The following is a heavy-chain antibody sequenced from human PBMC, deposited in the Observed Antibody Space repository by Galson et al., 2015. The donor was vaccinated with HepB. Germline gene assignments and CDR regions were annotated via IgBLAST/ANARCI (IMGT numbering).Heavy chain of an antibody. D-gene: IGHD6-6*01. CDR1: GFTFSSYA. CDR3: ARGRIAALARWFDP. J-gene: IGHJ5*02. Sequence: SLRLSCAASGFTFSSYAMSWVRQAPGKGLEWVSYISSSSSTIYYADSVKGRFTISRDNAKNSLYLQMNSLRAEDTAVYYCARGRIAALARWFDPWGQGTLVTVSS. V-gene: IGHV3-48*01. CDR2: ISSSSSTI.